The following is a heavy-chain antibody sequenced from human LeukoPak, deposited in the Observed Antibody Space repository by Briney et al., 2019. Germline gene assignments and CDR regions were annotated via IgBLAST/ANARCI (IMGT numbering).Heavy chain of an antibody. CDR3: AREDNYGDYYYYGMDV. Sequence: SETLSLTCTVSGGSISSYYWSWIRQPAGKGLEWIGRIYTSGSTNYNPSLKSRVTMSVDTSKNQFSLKLSSVTAADTAVYYCAREDNYGDYYYYGMDVWGQGTTVTVSS. J-gene: IGHJ6*02. CDR1: GGSISSYY. CDR2: IYTSGST. V-gene: IGHV4-4*07. D-gene: IGHD4-17*01.